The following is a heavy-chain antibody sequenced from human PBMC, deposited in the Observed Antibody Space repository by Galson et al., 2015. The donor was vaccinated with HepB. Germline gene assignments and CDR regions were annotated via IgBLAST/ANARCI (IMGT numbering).Heavy chain of an antibody. CDR3: ASSLVPAAASDY. CDR1: GFTFTSSA. Sequence: SVKVSCKASGFTFTSSAVQWVRQARGQRLEWIGWIVVGSGNTNYAQKFQERVTITRDMSTSTAYMELSSLRSEDTAVYYCASSLVPAAASDYWGQGTLVTVSS. CDR2: IVVGSGNT. D-gene: IGHD2-2*01. V-gene: IGHV1-58*01. J-gene: IGHJ4*02.